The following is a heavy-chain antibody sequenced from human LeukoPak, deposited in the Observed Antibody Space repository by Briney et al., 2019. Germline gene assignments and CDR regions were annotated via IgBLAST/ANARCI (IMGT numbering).Heavy chain of an antibody. Sequence: GGSLRLSCAASGFTFSSYAMHWVRQAPGKGLEWVAVISYDGSNKYYADSVKGRFTISRDNSKNTLYPQMNSLRAEDTAVYYCARDIRQLVPLWYFDYWGQGTLVTVSS. J-gene: IGHJ4*02. CDR2: ISYDGSNK. CDR3: ARDIRQLVPLWYFDY. CDR1: GFTFSSYA. D-gene: IGHD6-6*01. V-gene: IGHV3-30-3*01.